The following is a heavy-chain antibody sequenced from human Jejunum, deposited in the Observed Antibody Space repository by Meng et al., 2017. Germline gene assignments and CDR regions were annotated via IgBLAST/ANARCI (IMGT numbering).Heavy chain of an antibody. CDR1: GFTFNIYA. D-gene: IGHD3-10*01. CDR2: ISGDGDGT. CDR3: AKSCQTWVGGLDV. Sequence: GESLKISCEASGFTFNIYAMNWVRQAPGKGLEWVSEISGDGDGTYYADSVKGRFTISRDNSNNMVFLQMNNLRAEDTAIYYCAKSCQTWVGGLDVWGQGTTVTVSS. J-gene: IGHJ6*02. V-gene: IGHV3-23*01.